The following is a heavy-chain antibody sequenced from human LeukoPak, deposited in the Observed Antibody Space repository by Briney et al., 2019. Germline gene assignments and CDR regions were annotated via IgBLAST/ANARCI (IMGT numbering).Heavy chain of an antibody. V-gene: IGHV4-38-2*02. J-gene: IGHJ5*02. D-gene: IGHD6-6*01. Sequence: SETLSLTCTVSGYSISSGYYWGWIRQPPGKGLEWIGSIYHSGSTYYNPSLKSRVTISVDTSKNQFSLKLSSVTAADTAVYYCARERTSGIAARSGWFDPWGQGTLVTVSS. CDR3: ARERTSGIAARSGWFDP. CDR2: IYHSGST. CDR1: GYSISSGYY.